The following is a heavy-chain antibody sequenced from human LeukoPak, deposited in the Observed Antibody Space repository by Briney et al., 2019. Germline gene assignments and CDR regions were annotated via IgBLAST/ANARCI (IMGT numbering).Heavy chain of an antibody. Sequence: GGSLRLSCVASGFSFSVYTMSWVRQAPGKGLEWISAVSASGDKTYYADSVKGRFTVSRDNSKDTLYLHMNSLRAEDTALYYCASDIHDSSGYYYDYWGQGTLVTVSS. D-gene: IGHD3-22*01. V-gene: IGHV3-23*01. CDR2: VSASGDKT. J-gene: IGHJ4*02. CDR3: ASDIHDSSGYYYDY. CDR1: GFSFSVYT.